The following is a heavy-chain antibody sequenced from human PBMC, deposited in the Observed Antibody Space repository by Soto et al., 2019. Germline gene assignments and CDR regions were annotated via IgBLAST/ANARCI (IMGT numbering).Heavy chain of an antibody. J-gene: IGHJ3*02. D-gene: IGHD1-26*01. Sequence: ASVKVSCKASGYTFTSYGISWVRQAPGQGLEWMGRISPYIGKANYAQKFQGRVTITTDTSTSTAYMELSSLRSEDTAVYYCASLIVPYVAGFDIWGQGTMVTVSS. CDR2: ISPYIGKA. V-gene: IGHV1-18*01. CDR3: ASLIVPYVAGFDI. CDR1: GYTFTSYG.